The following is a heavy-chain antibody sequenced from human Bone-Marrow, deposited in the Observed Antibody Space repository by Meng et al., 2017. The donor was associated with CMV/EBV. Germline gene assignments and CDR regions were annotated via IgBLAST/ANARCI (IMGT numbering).Heavy chain of an antibody. V-gene: IGHV3-20*04. J-gene: IGHJ4*02. CDR3: ARALKPGGIVEATADY. Sequence: GGSLRLSCAASGFTFDDYGMSWVRQAPGKGLEWVSGINWNGGSTGYADSVKGRFTISRDNAKNSLYLQMNSLRAEDTALYYCARALKPGGIVEATADYWGQGTLVTVSS. CDR1: GFTFDDYG. CDR2: INWNGGST. D-gene: IGHD1-26*01.